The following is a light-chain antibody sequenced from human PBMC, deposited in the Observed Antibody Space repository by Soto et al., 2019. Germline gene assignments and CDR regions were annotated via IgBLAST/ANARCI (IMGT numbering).Light chain of an antibody. V-gene: IGLV4-69*01. J-gene: IGLJ2*01. Sequence: QLVLTQSPSASASLGASVKLTCTLSSGHSSYAIAWHQQQPEKGPRYLMKLNSDGSHSKGDGIPDRFSGSSSGAERYLTISRLQFEDEADYYCQTWGTGIHVVFGGGTKLTVL. CDR3: QTWGTGIHVV. CDR2: LNSDGSH. CDR1: SGHSSYA.